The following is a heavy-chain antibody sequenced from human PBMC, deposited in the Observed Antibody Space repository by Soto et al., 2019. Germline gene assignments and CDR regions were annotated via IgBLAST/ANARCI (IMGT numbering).Heavy chain of an antibody. J-gene: IGHJ4*02. CDR2: ISNDERNI. V-gene: IGHV3-74*01. Sequence: EVLLVESGGGVVQPGGSMSLACAASGLTLSHYWMHWVRQVPGKGLVWVAEISNDERNIRTSYADSVKGRFTVSRDDAKNTLYLQMNSLRGDDTAVYYCASLSAPDDFWGQGAQVTVSS. CDR1: GLTLSHYW. CDR3: ASLSAPDDF. D-gene: IGHD6-25*01.